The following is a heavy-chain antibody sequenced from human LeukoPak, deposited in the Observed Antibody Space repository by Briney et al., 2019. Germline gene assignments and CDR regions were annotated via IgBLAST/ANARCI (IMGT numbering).Heavy chain of an antibody. CDR1: GFTLSDSY. V-gene: IGHV3-11*06. CDR2: ISKNSTYT. J-gene: IGHJ4*02. D-gene: IGHD3-10*01. Sequence: GGSLRLSCAASGFTLSDSYTSWIRQAPGKGLEWVSYISKNSTYTNYTDSVKGRFTISRDNAKKTLSLQMNSLRVEDTAVYYCARHYYGPGSFTIDYWGQGTLVTVSS. CDR3: ARHYYGPGSFTIDY.